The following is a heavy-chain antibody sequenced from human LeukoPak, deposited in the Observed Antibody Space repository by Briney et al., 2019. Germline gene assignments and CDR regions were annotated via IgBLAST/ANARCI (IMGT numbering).Heavy chain of an antibody. CDR3: AGAYSSSWYPSPDWFDP. CDR1: GYTFTSYY. V-gene: IGHV1-46*01. D-gene: IGHD6-13*01. J-gene: IGHJ5*02. Sequence: ASVKVSCKASGYTFTSYYMHWVRQAPGQGLEWMGIINPSGGSTSYAQKFQGRVTMTRDTSTSTVYMELSSLRSEDTAVYYCAGAYSSSWYPSPDWFDPWGQGTLVTVSS. CDR2: INPSGGST.